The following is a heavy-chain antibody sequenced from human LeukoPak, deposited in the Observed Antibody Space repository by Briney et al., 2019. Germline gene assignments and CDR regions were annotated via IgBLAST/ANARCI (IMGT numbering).Heavy chain of an antibody. V-gene: IGHV3-7*01. CDR1: GFTLSSYW. Sequence: GGSLRLSCAASGFTLSSYWMSWVRQAPGKGLEWVANIKPDGSEKYYVDSVKGRFTISKDNAKNSLYLQLNSLRADDTAVYYCARDVISHIDYWGQGTLVTVSS. CDR3: ARDVISHIDY. D-gene: IGHD2-21*01. J-gene: IGHJ4*02. CDR2: IKPDGSEK.